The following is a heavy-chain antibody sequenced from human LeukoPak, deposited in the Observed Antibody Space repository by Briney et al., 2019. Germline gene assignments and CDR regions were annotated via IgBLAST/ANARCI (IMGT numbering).Heavy chain of an antibody. Sequence: GGSLRLSCAASGFTFSSYAMSWVRQAPGKGLEWVSAISATASNTYYADSVKGRFTISRDNSNSTLYLQMNSLRVDDTAVYYCARDWYNSLNYFDYWGQGSLVTVSS. CDR3: ARDWYNSLNYFDY. CDR1: GFTFSSYA. D-gene: IGHD1-1*01. CDR2: ISATASNT. J-gene: IGHJ4*02. V-gene: IGHV3-23*01.